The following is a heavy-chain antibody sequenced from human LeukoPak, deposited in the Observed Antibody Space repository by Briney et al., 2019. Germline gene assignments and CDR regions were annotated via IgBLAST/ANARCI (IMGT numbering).Heavy chain of an antibody. Sequence: GESLKNSCKGSGYSFTSYWIGWVRQMPGKGLEWMGIIYPGDSDTRYSPSFQGQVTISADKSISTAYLQWSSLKASDTAMYYCSRGFENGDFYFDYWGQGTLVTVSS. CDR2: IYPGDSDT. CDR1: GYSFTSYW. CDR3: SRGFENGDFYFDY. J-gene: IGHJ4*02. D-gene: IGHD4-17*01. V-gene: IGHV5-51*01.